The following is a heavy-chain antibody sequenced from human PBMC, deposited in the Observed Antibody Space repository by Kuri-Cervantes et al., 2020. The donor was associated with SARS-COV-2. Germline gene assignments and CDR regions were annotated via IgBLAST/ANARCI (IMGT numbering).Heavy chain of an antibody. CDR2: IYYSGSN. CDR1: GGFASSGSYY. Sequence: SETLSLTCTVSGGFASSGSYYWSWMRQPPGKGLEWIGHIYYSGSNKYNPSLRSPVTLSVDTSMNHFSLKLSSVTAACTAAYYCAREWLTNWGRPDDAFDIWGQGTMVTVSS. J-gene: IGHJ3*02. CDR3: AREWLTNWGRPDDAFDI. D-gene: IGHD7-27*01. V-gene: IGHV4-61*03.